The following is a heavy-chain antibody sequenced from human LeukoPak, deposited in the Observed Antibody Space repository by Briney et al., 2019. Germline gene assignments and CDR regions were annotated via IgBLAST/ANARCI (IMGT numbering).Heavy chain of an antibody. V-gene: IGHV1-8*01. Sequence: GASVKVSCKASGYTFTSYDINWVRQATGQGLEWMGWMNPNSGNTGYAQKFQGRVTMTRNTSISTAYMELSSLRSEDTAVYYCARGNICTNGVCYTGVRYWGQGTLVTVS. CDR3: ARGNICTNGVCYTGVRY. J-gene: IGHJ4*02. CDR1: GYTFTSYD. CDR2: MNPNSGNT. D-gene: IGHD2-8*01.